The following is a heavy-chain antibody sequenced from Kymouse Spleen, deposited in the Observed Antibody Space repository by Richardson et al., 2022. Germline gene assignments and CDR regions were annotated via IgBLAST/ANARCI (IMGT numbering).Heavy chain of an antibody. Sequence: QVQLQESGPGLVKPSQTLSLTCTVSGGSISSGGYYWSWIRQHPGKGLEWIGYIYYSGSTYYNPSLKSRVTISVDTSKNQFSLKLSSVTAADTAVYYCARGPRYNWNYTWFDPWGQGTLVTVSS. CDR1: GGSISSGGYY. D-gene: IGHD1-7*01. CDR3: ARGPRYNWNYTWFDP. V-gene: IGHV4-31*03. J-gene: IGHJ5*02. CDR2: IYYSGST.